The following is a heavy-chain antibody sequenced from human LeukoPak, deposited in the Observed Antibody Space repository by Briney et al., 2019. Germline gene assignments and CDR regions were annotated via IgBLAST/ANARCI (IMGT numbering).Heavy chain of an antibody. CDR3: ARKGYYDSSGYYYS. V-gene: IGHV1-8*02. CDR2: MNPNSGNT. Sequence: ASVKVSCKASGYTFTGYYMHWVRQATGQGLEWMGWMNPNSGNTGYAQKFQGRVTMTRNTSISTAYMELSSLRSEDTAVYYCARKGYYDSSGYYYSWGQGTLVTVSS. CDR1: GYTFTGYY. J-gene: IGHJ4*02. D-gene: IGHD3-22*01.